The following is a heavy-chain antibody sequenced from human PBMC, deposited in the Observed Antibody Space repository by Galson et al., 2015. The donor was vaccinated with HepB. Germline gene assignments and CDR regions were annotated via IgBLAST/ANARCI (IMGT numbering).Heavy chain of an antibody. D-gene: IGHD2-15*01. J-gene: IGHJ4*02. CDR2: ISSSTSTI. Sequence: SLRLSCAASGFTFSHYNMNWVRQAPGKGLEWVSYISSSTSTIYYADSVKGRFTISRDNAKNSLYLQMNSLRDEDTAVYHCTRESPYCSGGSCFNLVRKPIDCWGQGTLVTVSS. CDR3: TRESPYCSGGSCFNLVRKPIDC. V-gene: IGHV3-48*02. CDR1: GFTFSHYN.